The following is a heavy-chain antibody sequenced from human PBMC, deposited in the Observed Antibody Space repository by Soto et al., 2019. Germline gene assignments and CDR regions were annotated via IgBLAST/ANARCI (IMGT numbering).Heavy chain of an antibody. D-gene: IGHD4-4*01. J-gene: IGHJ6*02. Sequence: GASVKVSCKASGGTFSSYAISWVRQAPGQGLEWMGGIIPTFGTANYAQKFQGRVTITADESTSTAYMELSSLRSEDTAVYYCARGAWDDYSGTNYGMDVWGQGTTVTVSS. CDR2: IIPTFGTA. CDR3: ARGAWDDYSGTNYGMDV. V-gene: IGHV1-69*13. CDR1: GGTFSSYA.